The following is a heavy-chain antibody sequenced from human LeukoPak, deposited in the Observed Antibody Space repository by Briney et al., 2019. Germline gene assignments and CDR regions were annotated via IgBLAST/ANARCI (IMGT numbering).Heavy chain of an antibody. Sequence: GGSLRLSCAASGFTFSIYGVHWARHAPGKGLECVAGIWDDGSNKYYADSVKGRFPISRDNSKNTLYLQTTSLRAEDTAVYYCAKGGDYYDFWSGYVYYFDYWGQGTLVTVSS. J-gene: IGHJ4*02. V-gene: IGHV3-33*06. CDR1: GFTFSIYG. CDR2: IWDDGSNK. CDR3: AKGGDYYDFWSGYVYYFDY. D-gene: IGHD3-3*01.